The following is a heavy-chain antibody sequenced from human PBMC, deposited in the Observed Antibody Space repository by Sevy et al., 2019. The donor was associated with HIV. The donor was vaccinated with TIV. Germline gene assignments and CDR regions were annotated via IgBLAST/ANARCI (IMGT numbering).Heavy chain of an antibody. CDR1: GYTFTGYY. CDR2: INPNSGGT. Sequence: ASVKVSCKASGYTFTGYYMHWVRQAPGQGLEWMGRINPNSGGTNYAQKFQGRVTMTRDTSISTAYMELSRLRSDDTAVYYCAVGYCSGGSCSFDYWGQGTLVTVCS. J-gene: IGHJ4*02. D-gene: IGHD2-15*01. V-gene: IGHV1-2*06. CDR3: AVGYCSGGSCSFDY.